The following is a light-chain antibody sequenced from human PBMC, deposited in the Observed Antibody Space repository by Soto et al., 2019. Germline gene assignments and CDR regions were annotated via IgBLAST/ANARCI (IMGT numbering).Light chain of an antibody. CDR3: SSYAATNNYV. Sequence: QSVLTQPPSASLSPGQSVTISCTGTSSDVGGYNFVSWYQQHPGKAPQLIIYEVTKRPSGVPDRFSGSKSGNTASLTVSGLQTEDEADYYCSSYAATNNYVFGSGTKVTVL. V-gene: IGLV2-8*01. J-gene: IGLJ1*01. CDR1: SSDVGGYNF. CDR2: EVT.